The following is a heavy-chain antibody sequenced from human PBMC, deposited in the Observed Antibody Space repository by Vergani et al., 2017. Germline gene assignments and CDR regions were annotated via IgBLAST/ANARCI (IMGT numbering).Heavy chain of an antibody. Sequence: EVQLLQSGGGVIQPGGSVRLSCAASGFTFSACPMTWVRQAPGKGLEWVSGINWNGGGTGSADSVKGRFTISRDNAKNSPYLQMNSLRAEDTALYYCGMYCSSPTCGTHPRVQNYGMDVWGQGTTVTVS. V-gene: IGHV3-20*04. CDR3: GMYCSSPTCGTHPRVQNYGMDV. CDR1: GFTFSACP. J-gene: IGHJ6*02. CDR2: INWNGGGT. D-gene: IGHD2-2*01.